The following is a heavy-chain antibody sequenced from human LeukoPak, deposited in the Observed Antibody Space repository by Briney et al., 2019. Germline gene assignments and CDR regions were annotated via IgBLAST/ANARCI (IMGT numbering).Heavy chain of an antibody. CDR2: IRYDGSNE. CDR1: GFIFSSYG. CDR3: VKIGLTRAFDL. V-gene: IGHV3-30*02. Sequence: PGGSLRLSCAASGFIFSSYGMHWVRQAPGKGLEWVAAIRYDGSNEYYPDSVKGRFTISRDNSKNTLYLQMNSLRAEDTAVYYCVKIGLTRAFDLWGQGTMVTVSS. J-gene: IGHJ3*01. D-gene: IGHD3-9*01.